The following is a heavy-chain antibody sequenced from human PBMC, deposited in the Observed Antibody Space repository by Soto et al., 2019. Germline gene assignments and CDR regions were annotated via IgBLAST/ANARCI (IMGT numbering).Heavy chain of an antibody. CDR1: GGSISSGGYY. J-gene: IGHJ4*02. CDR3: ARGKADRVYFDY. Sequence: QVQLQESGPGLVKPSQTLSLTCTVSGGSISSGGYYWSWIRQHPGKGLEWIGYIYYSGSTYYNPSLKCRVTLSVDTSKNQFSLKLSSVTAADTAVYYCARGKADRVYFDYWGQGTLVTVSS. V-gene: IGHV4-31*03. CDR2: IYYSGST.